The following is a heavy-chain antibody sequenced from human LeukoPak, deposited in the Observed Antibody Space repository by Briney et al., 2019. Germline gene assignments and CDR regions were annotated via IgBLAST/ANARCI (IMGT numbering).Heavy chain of an antibody. CDR1: GFTFSSYD. CDR2: ICNVISTT. D-gene: IGHD6-25*01. CDR3: ARAVYDRRGQRLLPGCFDY. Sequence: GGSLRLSCAASGFTFSSYDMNWVRQAPGKGLEWVSYICNVISTTYYADSVKGRFTVSRDNAKNSLYLQMSSLGAEDTAVYYCARAVYDRRGQRLLPGCFDYWGQGTLVTVSS. V-gene: IGHV3-48*04. J-gene: IGHJ4*02.